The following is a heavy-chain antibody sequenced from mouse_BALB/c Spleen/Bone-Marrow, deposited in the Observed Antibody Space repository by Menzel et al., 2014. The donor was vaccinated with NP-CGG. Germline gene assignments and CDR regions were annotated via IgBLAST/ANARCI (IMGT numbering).Heavy chain of an antibody. V-gene: IGHV1-7*01. Sequence: QVQLQQSGAEPAKPGASVKMSCKASGYTFTSYWMHWVKQRPGQGLEWIGYINPSTGYTEYNQKFKDKATLTADKSSSTAYMQLSSLTSEDSAVYYCARSGGGYDGFAYWGQGTLVTVSA. CDR2: INPSTGYT. J-gene: IGHJ3*01. CDR3: ARSGGGYDGFAY. CDR1: GYTFTSYW. D-gene: IGHD2-2*01.